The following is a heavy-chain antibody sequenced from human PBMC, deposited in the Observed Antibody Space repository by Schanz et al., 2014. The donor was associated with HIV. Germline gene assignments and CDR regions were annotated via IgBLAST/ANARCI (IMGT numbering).Heavy chain of an antibody. CDR3: AKDRNHYDSRYRGKGNYYYYYGMDV. D-gene: IGHD3-22*01. J-gene: IGHJ6*02. V-gene: IGHV3-30*18. CDR2: ISYDGSNK. Sequence: QVQLVESGGGGVQPGRSLRLSCAASGFTFDSYGIHWVRQAPGKGLEWVAVISYDGSNKKYADSVKGRFTISRDNSKNTLYLQMKSLRPEDTAVYYCAKDRNHYDSRYRGKGNYYYYYGMDVWGQGTTVTVSS. CDR1: GFTFDSYG.